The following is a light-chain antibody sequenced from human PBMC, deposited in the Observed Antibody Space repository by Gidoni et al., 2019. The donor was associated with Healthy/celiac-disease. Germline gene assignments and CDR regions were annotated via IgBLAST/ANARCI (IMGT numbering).Light chain of an antibody. CDR1: QSVSSY. V-gene: IGKV3-11*01. CDR2: DAS. Sequence: DIVLTQSPATLSLSPGERATLSCRASQSVSSYLAWYQQKPGQAPRLLIYDASNRATGIPARFSGSGSGTDFTLTISSLETEDCAVYYCQQRSNWYSFGQGTKLEIK. CDR3: QQRSNWYS. J-gene: IGKJ2*03.